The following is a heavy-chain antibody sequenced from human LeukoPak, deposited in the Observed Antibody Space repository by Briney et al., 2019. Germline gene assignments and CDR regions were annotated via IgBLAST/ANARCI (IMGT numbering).Heavy chain of an antibody. D-gene: IGHD3-3*01. CDR1: GFTFSNYA. CDR3: AKLSGSRPGSLRFDY. Sequence: PGGSLRLSCAASGFTFSNYAVTWVRQAPGKGLEWVSSITGGGDRTWNADSVKGRFTISRDNSKNTLYLQMNSLRAEDTAVYFCAKLSGSRPGSLRFDYWGQGTLVTVSS. CDR2: ITGGGDRT. J-gene: IGHJ4*02. V-gene: IGHV3-23*01.